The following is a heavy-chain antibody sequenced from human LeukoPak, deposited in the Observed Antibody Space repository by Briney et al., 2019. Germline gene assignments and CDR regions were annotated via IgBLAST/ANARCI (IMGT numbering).Heavy chain of an antibody. CDR2: IYSGGST. J-gene: IGHJ4*02. CDR3: ARTGQHDILTGYPPD. V-gene: IGHV3-66*01. CDR1: GFTVSSNY. Sequence: GGSLRLSCAASGFTVSSNYMSWVRQARGKGLEWVSVIYSGGSTYYADSVKGRFTISRDNSKNTLYLQMNSLRAEDTAVYYCARTGQHDILTGYPPDWGQGTLVTVSS. D-gene: IGHD3-9*01.